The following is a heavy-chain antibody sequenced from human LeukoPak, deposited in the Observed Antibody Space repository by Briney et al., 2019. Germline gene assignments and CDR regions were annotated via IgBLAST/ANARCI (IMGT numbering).Heavy chain of an antibody. V-gene: IGHV3-15*01. CDR3: TTGTWIQLWLADF. J-gene: IGHJ4*02. CDR1: GFIFNNAW. D-gene: IGHD5-18*01. CDR2: IKSQTDGGTT. Sequence: PGGSLRLSCAASGFIFNNAWMTWVRQAPGKGLEWIGRIKSQTDGGTTDYAAPVKGRFTISRDDSKNTLYLQMNSLKIEDTAVYYCTTGTWIQLWLADFWGQGTLVTVSS.